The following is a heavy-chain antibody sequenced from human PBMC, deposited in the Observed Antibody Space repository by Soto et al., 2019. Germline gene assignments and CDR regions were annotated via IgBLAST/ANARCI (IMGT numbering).Heavy chain of an antibody. CDR2: INAGNGNT. CDR1: GYTFTSYA. Sequence: ASVKVSCKASGYTFTSYAMHWVRQAPGQRLEWMGWINAGNGNTKYSQKFQGRVTITRDTSASTAYMELSSLRSEDTAVYYCARAQTIAAAVGNWFDPWGQGTLVTVSS. J-gene: IGHJ5*02. D-gene: IGHD6-13*01. V-gene: IGHV1-3*01. CDR3: ARAQTIAAAVGNWFDP.